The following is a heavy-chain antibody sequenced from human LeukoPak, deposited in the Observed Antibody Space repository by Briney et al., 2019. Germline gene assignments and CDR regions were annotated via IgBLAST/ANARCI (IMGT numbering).Heavy chain of an antibody. CDR1: GGSISSYY. Sequence: PSETLSLTCTVSGGSISSYYWSWIRQPPGKGLEWIGYIYYSGSTNYNPSLKSRVTISVDTSKNQFSPKLSSVTAADTAVYYCARHTPPRTYCGGDCYSLYFDLWGRGTLVTVSS. J-gene: IGHJ2*01. CDR2: IYYSGST. V-gene: IGHV4-59*08. CDR3: ARHTPPRTYCGGDCYSLYFDL. D-gene: IGHD2-21*02.